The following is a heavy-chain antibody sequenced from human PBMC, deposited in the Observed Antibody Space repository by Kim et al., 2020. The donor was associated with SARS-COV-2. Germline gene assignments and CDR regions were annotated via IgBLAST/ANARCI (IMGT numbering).Heavy chain of an antibody. V-gene: IGHV3-23*01. Sequence: GGSLRLSCAASGFTFSSYAMSWVRQAPGKGLEWVSAISGIGGSTYYADSVKGRFTISRDNSKNTLYLQMNSLRAEDTAVYYCAKVPILTGYYGYYFDYWGQGTLVTVSS. CDR2: ISGIGGST. CDR3: AKVPILTGYYGYYFDY. J-gene: IGHJ4*02. D-gene: IGHD3-9*01. CDR1: GFTFSSYA.